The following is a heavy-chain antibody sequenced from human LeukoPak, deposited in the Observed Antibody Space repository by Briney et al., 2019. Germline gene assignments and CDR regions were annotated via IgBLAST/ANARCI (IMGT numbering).Heavy chain of an antibody. V-gene: IGHV4-4*02. CDR3: ARGSAAPVYYYYYGMDV. D-gene: IGHD2-15*01. CDR1: GGSISSSNW. Sequence: SETLSLTCAVSGGSISSSNWWSWVRQPPGKGLEWIGEIYHSGSTNYNPSLKSRVTISVDKSKNQFSLKLSSVTAADTAVYYCARGSAAPVYYYYYGMDVWGQGTTVTVSS. CDR2: IYHSGST. J-gene: IGHJ6*02.